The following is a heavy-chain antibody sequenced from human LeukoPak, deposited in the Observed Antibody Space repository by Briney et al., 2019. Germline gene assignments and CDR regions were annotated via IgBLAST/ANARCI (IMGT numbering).Heavy chain of an antibody. CDR3: ASSRWGSSSKFDY. J-gene: IGHJ4*02. CDR2: IYNSGST. V-gene: IGHV4-61*02. Sequence: SETLSLTCTVSGGSISSGSYYWSWIRQPAGKGLEWIGRIYNSGSTNYNPSLNSRVTISVDTSKNQFSLKLNSVTAADTAVYYCASSRWGSSSKFDYWGQGTLVTVSS. D-gene: IGHD6-6*01. CDR1: GGSISSGSYY.